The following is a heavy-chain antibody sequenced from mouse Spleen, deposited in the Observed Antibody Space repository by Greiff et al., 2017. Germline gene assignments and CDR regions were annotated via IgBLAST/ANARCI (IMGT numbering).Heavy chain of an antibody. CDR3: ARSPSYYFDY. CDR1: GYSFTSGYY. J-gene: IGHJ2*01. Sequence: ESGPGLVKPSPSLSLTCSVSGYSFTSGYYWYWIRQFPGNQLEWMGYISYAGSNNYNPSLNNRISLTRDTSKNQFFLKMNSVTTEDTATYYCARSPSYYFDYWGQGTTLTVSS. CDR2: ISYAGSN. V-gene: IGHV3-6*01.